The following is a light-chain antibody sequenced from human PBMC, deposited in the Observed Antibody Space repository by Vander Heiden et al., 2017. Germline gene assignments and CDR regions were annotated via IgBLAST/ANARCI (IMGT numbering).Light chain of an antibody. CDR2: ATS. CDR3: QQLHSYPWT. V-gene: IGKV1-9*01. J-gene: IGKJ1*01. CDR1: QVISIS. Sequence: DIQLTQSPSFLSASVGDRVTITCRASQVISISLAWYQEKPGNAPKLLVFATSTLQTGVPSRFSGSGSETEFTLTISSLQPEDFATYYCQQLHSYPWTFGQGTKVEI.